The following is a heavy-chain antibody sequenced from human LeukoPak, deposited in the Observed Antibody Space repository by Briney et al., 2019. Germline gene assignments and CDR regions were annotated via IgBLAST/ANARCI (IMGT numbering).Heavy chain of an antibody. CDR2: ISGSGDAT. CDR3: AKSTSFYLDS. Sequence: PGRSLRLSCAASGFTFSSYAMHWVRQAPGKGLESISVISGSGDATNYADSVKGRFTISRDNSKSMLYVQMNSLRAEDTAVYYCAKSTSFYLDSWGQGTLVTVSS. CDR1: GFTFSSYA. V-gene: IGHV3-23*01. J-gene: IGHJ4*02.